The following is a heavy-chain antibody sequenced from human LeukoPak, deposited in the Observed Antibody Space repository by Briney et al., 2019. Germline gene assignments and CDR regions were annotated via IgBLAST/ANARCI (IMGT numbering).Heavy chain of an antibody. Sequence: SETLSLTCAVYGGSFSGYYWSWIRQPPGKGLEWIGEINHSGSTNYNPSLKSRVTISVDTSKNQFSQKLSSVTAADTAVYYCARGTTGTRAYFDLWGRGTLVTVSS. CDR2: INHSGST. V-gene: IGHV4-34*01. J-gene: IGHJ2*01. CDR3: ARGTTGTRAYFDL. D-gene: IGHD1-1*01. CDR1: GGSFSGYY.